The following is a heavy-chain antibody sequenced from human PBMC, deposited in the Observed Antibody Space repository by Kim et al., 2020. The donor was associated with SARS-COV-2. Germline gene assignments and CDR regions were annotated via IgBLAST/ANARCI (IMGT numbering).Heavy chain of an antibody. V-gene: IGHV4-39*01. CDR1: GGSISSSSYY. J-gene: IGHJ6*02. D-gene: IGHD1-26*01. CDR2: IYYSGST. CDR3: ARHGIVGATMPYYYYYGMDV. Sequence: SETLSLTCTVSGGSISSSSYYWGWIRQPPGKGLEWIGSIYYSGSTYYNPSLKSRVTISVDTSKNQFSLKLSSVTAADTAVYYCARHGIVGATMPYYYYYGMDVWGQGTTVTVSS.